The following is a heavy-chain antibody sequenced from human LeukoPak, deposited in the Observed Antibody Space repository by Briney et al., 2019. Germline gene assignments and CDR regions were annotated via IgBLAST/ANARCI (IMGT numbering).Heavy chain of an antibody. Sequence: GGSLRLFCAASGFTFRSYSINWVRQAPGKGLEWVSSISGSSNYIYYANSVKGRFSVSRDNTKNSLYLQMNSRRVEDTALFYCARRVASANDAFDIWGQGTMVTVSS. CDR3: ARRVASANDAFDI. J-gene: IGHJ3*02. CDR2: ISGSSNYI. D-gene: IGHD2-15*01. V-gene: IGHV3-21*01. CDR1: GFTFRSYS.